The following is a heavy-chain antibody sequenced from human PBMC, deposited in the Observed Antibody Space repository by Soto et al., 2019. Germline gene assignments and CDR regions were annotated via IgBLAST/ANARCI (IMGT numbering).Heavy chain of an antibody. CDR2: IYAAGGGK. CDR3: AQDLIRADGYTDPDY. V-gene: IGHV3-23*01. Sequence: GGSLRLSCAASGFVFSNYAMFWFRQGPGRGLEWVSTIYAAGGGKFYAGSVKGRFTVSRDNSRDTLFLQMDSLRVEDTAIYFFAQDLIRADGYTDPDYWGQGTLVTVSS. J-gene: IGHJ4*02. D-gene: IGHD1-1*01. CDR1: GFVFSNYA.